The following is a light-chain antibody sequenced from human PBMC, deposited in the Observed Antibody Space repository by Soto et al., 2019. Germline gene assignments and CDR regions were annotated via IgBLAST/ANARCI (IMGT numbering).Light chain of an antibody. J-gene: IGLJ1*01. Sequence: QSALTQPASMSGSPGQSITISCTGTSSDVGSYDYVSWYQQHPGKAPKLLIYDVSNRPSGVSNRFSGSKSGNTASRTISGLQAEDEADYYCNSFTTSTTYVFGIGTKLTVL. CDR2: DVS. V-gene: IGLV2-14*01. CDR3: NSFTTSTTYV. CDR1: SSDVGSYDY.